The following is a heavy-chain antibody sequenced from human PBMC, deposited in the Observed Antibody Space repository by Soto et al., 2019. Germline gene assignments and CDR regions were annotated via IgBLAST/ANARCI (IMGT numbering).Heavy chain of an antibody. CDR2: IWNDGSNK. J-gene: IGHJ3*02. Sequence: QVQLVESGGGVVQPGRSLRLSCAASGFTFSSDAMHWVRRAPGKGLEWVAFIWNDGSNKHYADSVKGRFIISRDNSENTLYLQMNSLRAEDTAVYFCVRDPGGSGYAFDMWGQGTMVTVSS. V-gene: IGHV3-33*01. CDR3: VRDPGGSGYAFDM. CDR1: GFTFSSDA. D-gene: IGHD6-25*01.